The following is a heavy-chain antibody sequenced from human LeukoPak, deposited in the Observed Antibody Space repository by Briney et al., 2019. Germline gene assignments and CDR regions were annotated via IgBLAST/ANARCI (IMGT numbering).Heavy chain of an antibody. V-gene: IGHV4-59*01. D-gene: IGHD1-26*01. J-gene: IGHJ4*02. CDR2: IYYSGST. CDR1: GGSISSYY. CDR3: ARAGPRAGAIDY. Sequence: SETLSFTCIVSGGSISSYYWGWIRQPPGKGLEWIGYIYYSGSTNYNPSLKSRVTISVVTSKNQFSLKLSSVTAADTAIYYCARAGPRAGAIDYWGQGTLVTVSS.